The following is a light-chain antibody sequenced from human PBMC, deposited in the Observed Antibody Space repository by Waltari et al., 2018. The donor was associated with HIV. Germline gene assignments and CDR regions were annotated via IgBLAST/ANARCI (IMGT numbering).Light chain of an antibody. CDR1: SSDVGGYIH. CDR3: SSYTSSSTPWV. J-gene: IGLJ3*02. CDR2: DVS. V-gene: IGLV2-14*01. Sequence: QSALTQPASVSGSPGQSITISCTGTSSDVGGYIHVSWYQQHPGKAPKLMFYDVSNRPSGVSNRFSGSKSGNTASLTISGLQAEDEADYYCSSYTSSSTPWVFGGGTKLTVL.